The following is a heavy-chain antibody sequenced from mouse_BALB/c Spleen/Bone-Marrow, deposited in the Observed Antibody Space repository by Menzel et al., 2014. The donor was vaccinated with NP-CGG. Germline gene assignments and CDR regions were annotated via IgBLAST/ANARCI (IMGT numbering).Heavy chain of an antibody. Sequence: DVKLVESGGGLVKPGGSLKLSCAASGFTFGSYAMSWVRQTPEKRLEWVATISSGGTYAYYPDSVKGRFTISRDNAKNTLYLQMSSLRSEDTAMYYCARQWFAYWGQGTLVTVSA. CDR2: ISSGGTYA. CDR1: GFTFGSYA. V-gene: IGHV5-9-3*01. CDR3: ARQWFAY. J-gene: IGHJ3*01.